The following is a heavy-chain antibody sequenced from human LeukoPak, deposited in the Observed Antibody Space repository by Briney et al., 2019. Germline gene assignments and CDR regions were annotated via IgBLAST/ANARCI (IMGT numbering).Heavy chain of an antibody. CDR3: ARAGSPIAAHVDY. V-gene: IGHV4-59*01. J-gene: IGHJ4*02. Sequence: PSQTLSLTCTVSGGSISSYYWSWIRQPPGKGLEWIGYIYYSGNTNYNPSLKSRVTISVDTSKNQFSLKLSSVTAADTAVYYCARAGSPIAAHVDYWGQGTLVTVSS. CDR2: IYYSGNT. CDR1: GGSISSYY. D-gene: IGHD6-6*01.